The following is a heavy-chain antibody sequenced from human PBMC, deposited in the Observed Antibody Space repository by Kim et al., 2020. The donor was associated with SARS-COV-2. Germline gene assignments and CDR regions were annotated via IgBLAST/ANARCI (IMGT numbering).Heavy chain of an antibody. Sequence: GGSLRLSCETSGFTFSSYAMYWVRQAPGKGLEWVAVISYDGSNKYYADSVKGRFTISSDKSKNTLYLQMNSLRAEDTAVYYCARPSGGGYYNAFDIWGQGTMVTVSS. CDR3: ARPSGGGYYNAFDI. CDR2: ISYDGSNK. J-gene: IGHJ3*02. V-gene: IGHV3-30-3*01. D-gene: IGHD3-22*01. CDR1: GFTFSSYA.